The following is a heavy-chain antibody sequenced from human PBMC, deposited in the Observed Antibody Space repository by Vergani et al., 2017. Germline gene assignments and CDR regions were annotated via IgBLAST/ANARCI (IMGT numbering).Heavy chain of an antibody. CDR1: GFSLSTSGVG. CDR2: IYWDDDK. D-gene: IGHD3-16*02. V-gene: IGHV2-5*02. J-gene: IGHJ4*02. Sequence: QITLKESGPTLVKPTQTLTLTCTFSGFSLSTSGVGVGWIRQPPGKALEWLALIYWDDDKRYSPSLKSRPPITKDTSKNQVVLTMTNMDPVDTATYYSAHSGNDYVWGSYRREGNYFDYWGQGTLVTVSS. CDR3: AHSGNDYVWGSYRREGNYFDY.